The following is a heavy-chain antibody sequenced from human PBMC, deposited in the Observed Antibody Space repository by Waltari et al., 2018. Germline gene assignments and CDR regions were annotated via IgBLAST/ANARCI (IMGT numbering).Heavy chain of an antibody. D-gene: IGHD6-13*01. CDR2: INPDGSIT. CDR3: VMYSSTFLGDC. Sequence: EVQLVESGGGLVQPGGSLRLSCAAPGFMFSTTWLPWARQAPGKGLVSVSNINPDGSITRYADSVKGRFTISRDNAKNTLFLQMNSLRGEDTAVYYCVMYSSTFLGDCWGQGTLVNVSS. J-gene: IGHJ4*02. V-gene: IGHV3-74*01. CDR1: GFMFSTTW.